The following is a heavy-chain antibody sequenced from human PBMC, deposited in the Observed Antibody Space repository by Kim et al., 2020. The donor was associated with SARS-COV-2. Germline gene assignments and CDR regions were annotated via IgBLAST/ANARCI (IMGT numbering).Heavy chain of an antibody. Sequence: ASVKVSCKASGYTFTSYAMHWVRQAPGQRLEWMGWINAGNGNTKYSQKFQGRVTITRDTSASTAYMELSSLRSEDTAVYYCARDILHYDILTGYIPLNWFDPWGQGTLVTVSS. J-gene: IGHJ5*02. CDR1: GYTFTSYA. CDR2: INAGNGNT. CDR3: ARDILHYDILTGYIPLNWFDP. V-gene: IGHV1-3*01. D-gene: IGHD3-9*01.